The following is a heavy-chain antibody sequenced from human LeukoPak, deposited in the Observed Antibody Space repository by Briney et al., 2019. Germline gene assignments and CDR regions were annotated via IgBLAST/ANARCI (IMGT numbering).Heavy chain of an antibody. V-gene: IGHV3-20*04. CDR1: GFTFDDYG. CDR2: INWNGGST. J-gene: IGHJ4*02. D-gene: IGHD3-16*01. CDR3: ARDLGGSYDYVWGSFDY. Sequence: PGGSLRLSCAAAGFTFDDYGMIGVRQAPGKGLEWVSGINWNGGSTGYADSVNGRFTISRDNTKNSLYLQMNSLRAEDTALYYCARDLGGSYDYVWGSFDYWGQGTLVTVSS.